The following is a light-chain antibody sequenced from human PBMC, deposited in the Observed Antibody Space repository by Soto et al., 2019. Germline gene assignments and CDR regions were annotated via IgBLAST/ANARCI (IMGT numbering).Light chain of an antibody. CDR1: SSDIGNYSY. Sequence: QSVLTQPRSVSGSPGQSVTISCTGTSSDIGNYSYVSWYQQYPGKAPKLIIYDVSKRPSGIPYRFFGSKFGNTASLTISGLQAEDEADYYCCSYAGSFIFVFGTGTKVTVL. V-gene: IGLV2-11*01. CDR3: CSYAGSFIFV. CDR2: DVS. J-gene: IGLJ1*01.